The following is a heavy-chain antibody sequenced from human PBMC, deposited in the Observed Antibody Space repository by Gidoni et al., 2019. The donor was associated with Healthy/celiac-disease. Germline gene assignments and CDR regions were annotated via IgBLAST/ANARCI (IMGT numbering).Heavy chain of an antibody. CDR1: GGSFSGYY. Sequence: QVQLQQWGAGLLKPSETLSLTCAVYGGSFSGYYWSWIRQPPGKGLEWIGEINHSGSTNYNPSLKSRVTISVDTSKNQFSLKLSSVTAADTAVYYCARVVGDCGGDCYSRRYFDLRGRGTLVTVSS. D-gene: IGHD2-21*02. CDR2: INHSGST. V-gene: IGHV4-34*01. CDR3: ARVVGDCGGDCYSRRYFDL. J-gene: IGHJ2*01.